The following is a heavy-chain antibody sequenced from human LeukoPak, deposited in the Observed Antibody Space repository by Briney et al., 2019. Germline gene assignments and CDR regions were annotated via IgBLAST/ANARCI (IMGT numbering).Heavy chain of an antibody. CDR2: IWYDGINK. CDR3: ARRFGELVDY. Sequence: GGSLRLSCAASGFTFSSYGMHWVRKAQGKGREWVAVIWYDGINKYYGDSVKGRFTISRDNSKNTLYLQMNSLRAEDTAVYYCARRFGELVDYWGQGTLVTVSS. D-gene: IGHD3-10*01. V-gene: IGHV3-33*01. CDR1: GFTFSSYG. J-gene: IGHJ4*02.